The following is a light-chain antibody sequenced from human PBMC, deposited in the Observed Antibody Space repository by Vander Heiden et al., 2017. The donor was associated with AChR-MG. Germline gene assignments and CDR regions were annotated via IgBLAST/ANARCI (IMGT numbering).Light chain of an antibody. Sequence: QSALTQPASVSGYPGQSITFSCMRTRSSVSVYIYVSSYQQLPGKPPKLMIYDVSNRPSGVSNRFSGSKSGNTASLTISGLQAEDEADYYCSSYTSSSTPFYVFGTGTKVTVL. V-gene: IGLV2-14*03. J-gene: IGLJ1*01. CDR2: DVS. CDR1: RSSVSVYIY. CDR3: SSYTSSSTPFYV.